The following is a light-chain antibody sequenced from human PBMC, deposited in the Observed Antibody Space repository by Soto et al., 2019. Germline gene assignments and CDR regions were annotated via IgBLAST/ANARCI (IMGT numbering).Light chain of an antibody. Sequence: DLQMTQSPSTLSASVGDRVTITCRASQNVNGWLAWYQQKPGKAPKLLINKASTLESGVPSRFSGRGFGTEFTLTISSLQTDDFATYYCQQYDTRCTFGQGTKVDSK. CDR3: QQYDTRCT. V-gene: IGKV1-5*03. CDR2: KAS. J-gene: IGKJ1*01. CDR1: QNVNGW.